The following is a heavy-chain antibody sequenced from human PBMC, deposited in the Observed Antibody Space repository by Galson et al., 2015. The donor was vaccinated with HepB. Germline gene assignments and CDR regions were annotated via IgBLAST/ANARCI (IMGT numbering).Heavy chain of an antibody. CDR1: GFDFSSAW. Sequence: SLRLSCAASGFDFSSAWMNWVRQGPGKGLEWVGRIKTKTNDGPTDYARPVQGRFVISRDDSKNTLYLQLNSLQIEDTAVYYCARESVLLRVFDYWGQGTLVTVSS. J-gene: IGHJ4*02. D-gene: IGHD5/OR15-5a*01. CDR2: IKTKTNDGPT. V-gene: IGHV3-15*01. CDR3: ARESVLLRVFDY.